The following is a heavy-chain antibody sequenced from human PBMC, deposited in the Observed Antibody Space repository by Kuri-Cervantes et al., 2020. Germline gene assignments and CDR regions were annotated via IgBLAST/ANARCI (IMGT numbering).Heavy chain of an antibody. CDR3: AKDIGYCSSASCYIDYYYGMDV. V-gene: IGHV3-30*18. Sequence: GESLKISCAASGFTFSSYGMHWVRQAPGKGLEWVAVIQYDGSNKYYADAVKGRFTISRDNCKNTLYLQMNSLRAEDKDVYYCAKDIGYCSSASCYIDYYYGMDVWGQGTTVTVSS. CDR2: IQYDGSNK. D-gene: IGHD2-2*02. J-gene: IGHJ6*02. CDR1: GFTFSSYG.